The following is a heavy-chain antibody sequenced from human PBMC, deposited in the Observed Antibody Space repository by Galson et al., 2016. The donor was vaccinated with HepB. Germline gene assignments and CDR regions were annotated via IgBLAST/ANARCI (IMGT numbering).Heavy chain of an antibody. CDR2: ISGYNGNT. CDR1: GYTFTSSG. Sequence: SVKVSCKASGYTFTSSGIGWVRQAPGQGLEWMGWISGYNGNTNYAHQIQDRVTMTTDTSTSTVYMEMNSLKIEDTAVYYCTTEIGSDYDGHYFDYWGQGTLVTVSS. D-gene: IGHD3-10*01. CDR3: TTEIGSDYDGHYFDY. V-gene: IGHV1-18*04. J-gene: IGHJ4*02.